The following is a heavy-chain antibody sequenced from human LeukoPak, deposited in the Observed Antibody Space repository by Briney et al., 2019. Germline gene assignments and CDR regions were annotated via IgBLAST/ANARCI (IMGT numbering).Heavy chain of an antibody. J-gene: IGHJ4*02. CDR2: IKQDGSEK. CDR1: GFTFSSYW. CDR3: ARLGVIAAAGTYDY. Sequence: GGSLRLSCAASGFTFSSYWMSWVRQAPGKGLEWVANIKQDGSEKYYVDSVKGRFTISRDNAKNSLYLQMNSLRAEDTAVYYCARLGVIAAAGTYDYWGQGTLVTVSS. V-gene: IGHV3-7*03. D-gene: IGHD6-13*01.